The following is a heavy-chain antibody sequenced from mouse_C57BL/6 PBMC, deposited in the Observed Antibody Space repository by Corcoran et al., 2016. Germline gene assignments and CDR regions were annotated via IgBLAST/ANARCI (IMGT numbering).Heavy chain of an antibody. V-gene: IGHV3-6*01. Sequence: DVQLQESGPGLVKPSQSLSLTCSVTGYSITSGYYCNWIRQFPGNKLEWMGYISYDGSNNYNPSLKNRISITRDTSKNQFFLKLNSVTTEDTATYYCAREGWYSRDYFDYWGQGTTLTVSS. CDR3: AREGWYSRDYFDY. CDR1: GYSITSGYY. J-gene: IGHJ2*01. D-gene: IGHD1-1*02. CDR2: ISYDGSN.